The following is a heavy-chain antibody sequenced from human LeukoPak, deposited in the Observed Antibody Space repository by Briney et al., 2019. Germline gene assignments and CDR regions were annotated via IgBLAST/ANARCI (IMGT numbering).Heavy chain of an antibody. V-gene: IGHV3-7*01. CDR3: ARDTPRGSGSSHFDY. CDR2: IKQDGSEK. CDR1: GFTFSSYW. J-gene: IGHJ4*02. Sequence: GGSLRLSCAASGFTFSSYWMSWVRQAPGKGLEWVANIKQDGSEKYYVDSVKGRFTISRDNAKNSLYLQMNSLRAEDTAVYYCARDTPRGSGSSHFDYWGQGTLVTVSS. D-gene: IGHD1-26*01.